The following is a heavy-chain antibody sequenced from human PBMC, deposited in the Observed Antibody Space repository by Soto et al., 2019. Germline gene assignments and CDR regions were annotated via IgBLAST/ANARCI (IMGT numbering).Heavy chain of an antibody. J-gene: IGHJ3*02. Sequence: KTSETLSLTCTVSGGSISSGGYYWSWIRQHPGKGLEWIGYIYYSGSTYYNPSLKSRVTISVDTSKNQFSLKLSSVTAADTAVYYCAGDTGGVTAIDIWGQGTMVTVSS. CDR3: AGDTGGVTAIDI. D-gene: IGHD2-8*02. CDR2: IYYSGST. CDR1: GGSISSGGYY. V-gene: IGHV4-31*03.